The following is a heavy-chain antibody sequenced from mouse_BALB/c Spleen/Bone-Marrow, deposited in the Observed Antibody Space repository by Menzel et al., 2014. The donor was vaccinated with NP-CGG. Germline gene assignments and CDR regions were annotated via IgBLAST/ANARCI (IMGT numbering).Heavy chain of an antibody. CDR1: GYSITSDYA. V-gene: IGHV3-2*02. D-gene: IGHD1-1*01. CDR3: ARDNYYGSSY. Sequence: EVKLQESGPGLVKPSQSLSLTCTVTGYSITSDYAWNWIRQFPGNKLEWMGYISYSGSTSYNPSLKSRISITRDTSKSQFFLQLNSVATEDTATYYCARDNYYGSSYWGQGTTLTVSS. CDR2: ISYSGST. J-gene: IGHJ2*01.